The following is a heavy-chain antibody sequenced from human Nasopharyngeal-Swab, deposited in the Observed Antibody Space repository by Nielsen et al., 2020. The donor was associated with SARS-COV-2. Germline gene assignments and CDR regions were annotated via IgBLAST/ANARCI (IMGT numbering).Heavy chain of an antibody. Sequence: GGSLRLSCAVSGVTFSVSNIHWVRQASGKGLEWIARIRSIRDNYQTAYAASVEGRFTISRDDSDNMAYLQMSSLKIEDTAVYYCKGGDSGGFGSWGQGTLVTVSS. CDR3: KGGDSGGFGS. V-gene: IGHV3-73*01. CDR1: GVTFSVSN. CDR2: IRSIRDNYQT. D-gene: IGHD2-21*02. J-gene: IGHJ5*02.